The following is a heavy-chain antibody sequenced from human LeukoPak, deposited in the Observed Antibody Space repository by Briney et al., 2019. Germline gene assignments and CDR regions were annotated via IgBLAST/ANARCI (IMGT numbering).Heavy chain of an antibody. CDR1: GYTFTGYY. D-gene: IGHD6-19*01. J-gene: IGHJ4*02. CDR3: ATVYLGSGGWPFLDY. CDR2: FDPEDGET. V-gene: IGHV1-24*01. Sequence: ASVKVSCKASGYTFTGYYMHWVRQAPGKGLEWMGGFDPEDGETIYAQKFQGRVTMTEDTSTDTAYMELSSLRSEDTAVYYCATVYLGSGGWPFLDYWGQGTLVTVSS.